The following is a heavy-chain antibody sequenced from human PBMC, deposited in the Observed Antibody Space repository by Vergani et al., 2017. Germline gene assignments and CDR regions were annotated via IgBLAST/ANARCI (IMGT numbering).Heavy chain of an antibody. D-gene: IGHD3-10*01. CDR2: IIPLFGTA. Sequence: QVQLVQPGAEVKKPGSSVKVSCKAPGGTFNNYAISWVRQAPGQGLAWMGGIIPLFGTANYAQKLQGRVTITADESTSTADMELSSLISEDTAVYFCATGPITMVRGVINYFDFWGQGTLGTVSS. J-gene: IGHJ4*02. CDR3: ATGPITMVRGVINYFDF. CDR1: GGTFNNYA. V-gene: IGHV1-69*01.